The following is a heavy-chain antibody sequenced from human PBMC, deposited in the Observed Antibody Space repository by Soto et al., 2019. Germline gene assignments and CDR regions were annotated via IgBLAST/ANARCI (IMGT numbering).Heavy chain of an antibody. CDR2: INPNSGGT. CDR3: ASAIGGWLQLSD. J-gene: IGHJ4*02. Sequence: QVQLVQSGAEVKKPGASVKVSCKASGYTFTGYYMHWVRQAPGQGLEWMGWINPNSGGTNYAQKCQGWATMTRDTSISTAYMELSRLRSDATAVYYCASAIGGWLQLSDWGQGTLVTVSS. CDR1: GYTFTGYY. D-gene: IGHD5-12*01. V-gene: IGHV1-2*04.